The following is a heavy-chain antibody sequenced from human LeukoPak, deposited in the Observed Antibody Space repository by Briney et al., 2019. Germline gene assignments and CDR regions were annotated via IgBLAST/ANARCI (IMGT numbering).Heavy chain of an antibody. CDR1: GYTFTSYG. D-gene: IGHD4-17*01. J-gene: IGHJ6*02. CDR3: ARVLGARYYYYYGMDV. V-gene: IGHV1-18*01. CDR2: ISAYNGNT. Sequence: ASVKVSCKASGYTFTSYGISWVRQAPGRGLEWMGWISAYNGNTNYAQKLQGRVTMTTDTSTSTAYMELRSLRSDDTAVYYCARVLGARYYYYYGMDVWGQGTTVTVSS.